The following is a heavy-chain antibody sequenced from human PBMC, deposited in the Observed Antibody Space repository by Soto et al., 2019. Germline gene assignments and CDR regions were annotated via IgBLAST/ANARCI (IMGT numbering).Heavy chain of an antibody. CDR1: GFSLSTSGVG. V-gene: IGHV2-5*02. CDR2: IYWDDDK. J-gene: IGHJ4*02. CDR3: AHTVVGLSSLDY. Sequence: QITLKESGPPLVKPTQTLTLTCTFSGFSLSTSGVGVGWIRQPPGKALEWLALIYWDDDKRYSPSLKSRLTTTKDTSKNQVVLTMTNMDPVDTATYYRAHTVVGLSSLDYWGQGTLVTVSS. D-gene: IGHD2-2*01.